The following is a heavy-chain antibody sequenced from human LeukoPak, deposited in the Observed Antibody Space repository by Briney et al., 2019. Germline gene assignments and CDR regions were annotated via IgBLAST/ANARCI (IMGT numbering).Heavy chain of an antibody. CDR3: ATSRSFDY. V-gene: IGHV3-74*01. CDR1: GFTFSSYW. J-gene: IGHJ4*02. D-gene: IGHD3-16*01. Sequence: PGGSLRLSCAASGFTFSSYWMHWVRQAPGKGLVWVSGINTDGTTTSYADSVKGRFTTSRDNAKNTLYLQMNSLRADDTAMYYCATSRSFDYWGQGTLVTVSS. CDR2: INTDGTTT.